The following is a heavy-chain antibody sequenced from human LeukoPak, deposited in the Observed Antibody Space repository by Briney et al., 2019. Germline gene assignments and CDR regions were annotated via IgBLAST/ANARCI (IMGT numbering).Heavy chain of an antibody. J-gene: IGHJ4*02. Sequence: ASVKVSCKASGYTFTSYGISWVRQAPGQGLEWMGIINPGGVTTNSAPKFQGRVTVTSDTSASTVYMELSSLRCEDTAVYYCARSHSNGWCDYWGQGTLVTVSS. CDR2: INPGGVTT. D-gene: IGHD6-19*01. CDR3: ARSHSNGWCDY. V-gene: IGHV1-46*01. CDR1: GYTFTSYG.